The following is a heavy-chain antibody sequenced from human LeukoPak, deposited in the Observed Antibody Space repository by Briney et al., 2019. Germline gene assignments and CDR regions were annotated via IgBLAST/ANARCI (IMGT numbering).Heavy chain of an antibody. CDR1: GGSISSSYYY. D-gene: IGHD3-10*01. V-gene: IGHV4-39*01. J-gene: IGHJ4*02. CDR2: IYSSGST. Sequence: SETLSLTCTVSGGSISSSYYYWGWIRQPPGKGLEWIGSIYSSGSTYYNPSLKSRVTISVDTSKNQFSLRLSSVTATDTSVYYCARYMTGSPFDYWGQGTLVTVSS. CDR3: ARYMTGSPFDY.